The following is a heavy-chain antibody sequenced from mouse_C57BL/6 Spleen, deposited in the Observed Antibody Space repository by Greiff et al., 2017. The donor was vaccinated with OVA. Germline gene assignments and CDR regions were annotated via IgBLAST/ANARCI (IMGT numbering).Heavy chain of an antibody. J-gene: IGHJ2*01. CDR2: IYPSDSET. Sequence: QVQLQQPGAELVRPGSSVKLSCKASGYTFTSYWMDWVKQRPGQGLEWIGNIYPSDSETHYNQKFKGKATLTVDTSSSTAYMQLSSLTSEDSAVYYCASPLYCGNYWGQGTTLTVSS. D-gene: IGHD2-1*01. CDR1: GYTFTSYW. CDR3: ASPLYCGNY. V-gene: IGHV1-61*01.